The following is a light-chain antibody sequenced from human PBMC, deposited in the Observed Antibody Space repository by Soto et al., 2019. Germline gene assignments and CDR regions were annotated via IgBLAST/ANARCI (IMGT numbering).Light chain of an antibody. J-gene: IGKJ4*01. V-gene: IGKV3-11*01. CDR3: QQRGNWPPAIT. CDR1: QSVSSD. CDR2: DAS. Sequence: EIVLTQSPATLSLSPGERATRSCRASQSVSSDLAWYQQKPGQAPRLLIYDASSRATGIPARFSGSGSGTDFTLTSSSLDPEDFAVYYCQQRGNWPPAITFGGGTKVEIK.